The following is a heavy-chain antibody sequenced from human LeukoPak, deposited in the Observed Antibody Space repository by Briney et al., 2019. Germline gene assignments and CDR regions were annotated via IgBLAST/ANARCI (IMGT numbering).Heavy chain of an antibody. J-gene: IGHJ5*02. V-gene: IGHV1-24*01. CDR3: ATSYVVAHWFDP. CDR2: FDPEDGET. D-gene: IGHD3-16*01. Sequence: ASVKVSCKVSGYTLTELSMHWVRQAPGKELDWMGGFDPEDGETIYAQKFQGRVTMTEDTSTETAYMELSSVRSEDTAVYYCATSYVVAHWFDPWGQGTLVTVSS. CDR1: GYTLTELS.